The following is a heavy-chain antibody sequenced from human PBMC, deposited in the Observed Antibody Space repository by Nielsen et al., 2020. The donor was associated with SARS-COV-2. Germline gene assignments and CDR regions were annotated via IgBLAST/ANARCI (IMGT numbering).Heavy chain of an antibody. J-gene: IGHJ3*02. CDR2: VSASGGST. D-gene: IGHD3-10*01. Sequence: GGSLRLSCAASGFTFNIYAMAWVRRAPGRGLQWVTGVSASGGSTYYTDSVKGRFSISRDNSKNTLFLQMHSLRVEDTALYYCAKDGVVRGDAFDIWGQGTMVTVSS. V-gene: IGHV3-23*01. CDR1: GFTFNIYA. CDR3: AKDGVVRGDAFDI.